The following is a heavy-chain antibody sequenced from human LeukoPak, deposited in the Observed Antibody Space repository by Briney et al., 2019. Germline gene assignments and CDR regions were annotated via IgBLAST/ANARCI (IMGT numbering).Heavy chain of an antibody. V-gene: IGHV3-23*01. J-gene: IGHJ4*02. CDR3: ARGHVPGSDRHWDY. CDR2: ISGSGGST. CDR1: GFSVRTKY. Sequence: GGSLRLSCAASGFSVRTKYMTWVRQAPGKGLEWASAISGSGGSTYYADSVKGRFTISRDNSKNTLYLQMNSLSAEDTAMYYCARGHVPGSDRHWDYWGQGTLVTVSS. D-gene: IGHD3-10*01.